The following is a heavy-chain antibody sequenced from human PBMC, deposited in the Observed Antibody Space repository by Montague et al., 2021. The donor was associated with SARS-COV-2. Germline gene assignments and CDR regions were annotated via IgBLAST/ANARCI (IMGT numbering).Heavy chain of an antibody. CDR1: GGSLLRSSYY. J-gene: IGHJ5*02. CDR2: IYYSGST. V-gene: IGHV4-39*01. Sequence: SETLSLTCTVSGGSLLRSSYYWGWIRQLPGIWLEWIGSIYYSGSTYYILALKSRVTISVDTSTNQFSLKLSSVTAADTAVYYCARHLSSITIFGVVTIGSWFDPWGQGTLVTVSS. CDR3: ARHLSSITIFGVVTIGSWFDP. D-gene: IGHD3-3*01.